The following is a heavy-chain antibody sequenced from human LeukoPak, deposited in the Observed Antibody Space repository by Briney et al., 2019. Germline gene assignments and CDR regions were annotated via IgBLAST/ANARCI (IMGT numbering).Heavy chain of an antibody. J-gene: IGHJ4*02. CDR3: ARDVDSQDYFHY. V-gene: IGHV3-74*01. D-gene: IGHD3-9*01. Sequence: GGSLRLSCAASGFTFSSYAINWVRQAPGKGLVWVSRIKSDGSSTNYADSVKGRFTISRDNAKNTLFLQMNSLRVEDTAVYYCARDVDSQDYFHYWGQGTLVTVSS. CDR1: GFTFSSYA. CDR2: IKSDGSST.